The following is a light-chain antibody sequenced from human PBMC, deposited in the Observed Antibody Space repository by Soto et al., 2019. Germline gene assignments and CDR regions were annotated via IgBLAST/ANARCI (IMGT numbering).Light chain of an antibody. CDR3: QSYDSSLIWV. CDR2: GNS. J-gene: IGLJ3*02. Sequence: QLVLTQPPSVSGAPGQRVTISCTGSSSNIGAGYDVHWYQQLPGTAPKLLIYGNSNRPSGVPDRFSGSKSGTSASLAITGLQAEDEADYYCQSYDSSLIWVFGGGTKLTVL. V-gene: IGLV1-40*01. CDR1: SSNIGAGYD.